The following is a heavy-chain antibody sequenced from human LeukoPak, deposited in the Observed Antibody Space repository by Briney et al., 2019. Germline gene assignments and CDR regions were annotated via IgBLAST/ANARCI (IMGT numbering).Heavy chain of an antibody. CDR2: IRYDGSNK. J-gene: IGHJ4*02. CDR3: AKVRAGYYDSSGYHGY. Sequence: ARSLRLSCAASAFTFSSYGMHCVRQAPGKGLEWVAFIRYDGSNKYYADSVKGRFTISRDNSKNTLYLQMNSLRAEDTAVYYCAKVRAGYYDSSGYHGYWGQGGLV. CDR1: AFTFSSYG. V-gene: IGHV3-30*02. D-gene: IGHD3-22*01.